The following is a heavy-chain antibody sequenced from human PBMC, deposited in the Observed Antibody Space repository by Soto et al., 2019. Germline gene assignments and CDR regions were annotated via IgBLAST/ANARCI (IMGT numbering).Heavy chain of an antibody. D-gene: IGHD2-2*02. CDR2: ISSSSSYI. CDR3: ASCSPRHRSPASQLLYS. J-gene: IGHJ5*02. CDR1: GFTFSSYS. V-gene: IGHV3-21*01. Sequence: EVRLVESGGGLVKPGGSLRLSCAASGFTFSSYSMNWVRQAPGKGLEWVSSISSSSSYIYYADSVKGRFTISRDNAKNSLYLQMNSLRAEDTAVYYCASCSPRHRSPASQLLYSWGQGTLVTVSS.